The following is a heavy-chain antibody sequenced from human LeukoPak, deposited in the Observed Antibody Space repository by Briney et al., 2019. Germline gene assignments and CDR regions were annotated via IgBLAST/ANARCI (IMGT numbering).Heavy chain of an antibody. CDR3: ARSYYYDSSGYPYFDY. J-gene: IGHJ4*02. Sequence: PSETLSLTCTVSGGSISSYYWSWIRQPAGKGLEWIGRIYTSGSTNYNPSLKSRVTMSVDTSKNQFSLKLSSVTAADTAVYYCARSYYYDSSGYPYFDYWGQGTLVTVSS. V-gene: IGHV4-4*07. CDR2: IYTSGST. D-gene: IGHD3-22*01. CDR1: GGSISSYY.